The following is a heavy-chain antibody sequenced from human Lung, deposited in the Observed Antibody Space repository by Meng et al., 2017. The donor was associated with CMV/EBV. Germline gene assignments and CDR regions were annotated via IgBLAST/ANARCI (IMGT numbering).Heavy chain of an antibody. CDR3: ARATGTGDDYFDY. Sequence: SGGSISSSDYYWSWIRQHPGKGPECIGYIYNSGSTYSNPSLRRRLSISIDTSKNQFSLKLNSVTAADTAVYYCARATGTGDDYFDYWGQGALVTVSS. J-gene: IGHJ4*02. D-gene: IGHD7-27*01. CDR2: IYNSGST. V-gene: IGHV4-31*02. CDR1: GGSISSSDYY.